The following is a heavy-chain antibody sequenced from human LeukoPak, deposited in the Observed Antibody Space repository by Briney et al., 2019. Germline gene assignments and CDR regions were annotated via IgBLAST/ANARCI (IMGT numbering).Heavy chain of an antibody. CDR3: ARYYYDNSGSIYAFDI. CDR1: GGSISGYY. J-gene: IGHJ3*02. CDR2: IYTSGST. V-gene: IGHV4-4*07. Sequence: SETLSLTCTVSGGSISGYYWSWIRQPPGKGLEWIGRIYTSGSTNYNPSLKSRVTMSVDTSKNQFSLKLSSVTTADTAVYYCARYYYDNSGSIYAFDIWGQGTMVTVSS. D-gene: IGHD3-22*01.